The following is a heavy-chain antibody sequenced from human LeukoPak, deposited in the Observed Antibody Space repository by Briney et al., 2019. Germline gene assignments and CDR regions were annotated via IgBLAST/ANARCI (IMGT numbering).Heavy chain of an antibody. V-gene: IGHV3-48*01. CDR2: ISSSSSTI. CDR1: GFTFSSYS. CDR3: ARDLTFGDPLSFDY. J-gene: IGHJ4*02. D-gene: IGHD3-16*01. Sequence: GGSLRLSCAASGFTFSSYSMNWVRQAPGKVLEWFSYISSSSSTIYYADSVKGRFTISRDDAKNSMYLQMNSLRAEDTAVYYCARDLTFGDPLSFDYWGQGTLVTVSS.